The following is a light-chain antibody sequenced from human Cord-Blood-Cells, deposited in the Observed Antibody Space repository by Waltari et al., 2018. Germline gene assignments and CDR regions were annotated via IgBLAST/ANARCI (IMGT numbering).Light chain of an antibody. Sequence: QSALTQPASVSGSPGQAITISCTGTSSDVGGYNNVSWYQQHPGKAPKLMIYDVSNRPSGGSNRVSGSKSGNTASLTISGLQAEDEADYYCSSYTSSSTRVFGGGTKLTVL. CDR2: DVS. J-gene: IGLJ2*01. CDR3: SSYTSSSTRV. CDR1: SSDVGGYNN. V-gene: IGLV2-14*01.